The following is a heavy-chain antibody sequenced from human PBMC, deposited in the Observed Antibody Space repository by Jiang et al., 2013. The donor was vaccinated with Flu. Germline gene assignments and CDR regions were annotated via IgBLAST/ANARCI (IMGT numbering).Heavy chain of an antibody. V-gene: IGHV7-4-1*02. J-gene: IGHJ6*02. CDR3: AREGYYFDSSGSPRSHGLDV. D-gene: IGHD3-22*01. Sequence: SVKVSCTASAYSFTSYALTWVRQAPGQGLEWMGWINTGTGDPTYAQAFTGRFVFSLDTSVSTAYLQISGLKAEDTAVYYCAREGYYFDSSGSPRSHGLDVWGQGTAVTVSS. CDR2: INTGTGDP. CDR1: AYSFTSYA.